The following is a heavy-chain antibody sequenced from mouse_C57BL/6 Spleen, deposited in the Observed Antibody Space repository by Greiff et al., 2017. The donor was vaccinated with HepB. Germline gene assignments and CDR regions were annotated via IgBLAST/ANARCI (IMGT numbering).Heavy chain of an antibody. Sequence: VQLQQPGAELVKPGASVKLSCKASGYTFTSYWMQWVKQRPGQGLEWIGGIDPSDSYTNYNQKFKGKATLTVDTSSSTAYMQLSSLTSEDSAVYYCAYYYGSSWYFDVWGTGTTVTVSS. D-gene: IGHD1-1*01. CDR3: AYYYGSSWYFDV. V-gene: IGHV1-50*01. J-gene: IGHJ1*03. CDR2: IDPSDSYT. CDR1: GYTFTSYW.